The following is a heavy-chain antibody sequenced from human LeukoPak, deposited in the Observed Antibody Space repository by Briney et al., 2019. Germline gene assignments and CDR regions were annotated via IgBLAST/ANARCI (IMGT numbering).Heavy chain of an antibody. D-gene: IGHD4-11*01. V-gene: IGHV4-4*07. J-gene: IGHJ3*02. CDR3: ARETTVTLPSHAFDI. CDR1: GGSITTSY. CDR2: VYSGGTT. Sequence: SETLSLTCSVSGGSITTSYWSWIRQPAGKGLEWIGRVYSGGTTTYNPSLKSRVTISVDTSKNQFSLKLSSVTAADTAVYYCARETTVTLPSHAFDIWGQGTMVTVSS.